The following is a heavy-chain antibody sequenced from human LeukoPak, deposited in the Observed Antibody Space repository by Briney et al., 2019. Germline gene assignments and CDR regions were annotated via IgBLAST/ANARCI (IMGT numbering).Heavy chain of an antibody. Sequence: PSETLSLTCTASGGSISSYYWSWIRQPPGKGLEWIGYIYYSGSTNYNPSLKSRVTISVDTSKNQFSLKLSSVTAADTAVYYCARVIRGYGISFDIWGQGTMVTVSS. CDR1: GGSISSYY. J-gene: IGHJ3*02. V-gene: IGHV4-59*01. D-gene: IGHD3-22*01. CDR3: ARVIRGYGISFDI. CDR2: IYYSGST.